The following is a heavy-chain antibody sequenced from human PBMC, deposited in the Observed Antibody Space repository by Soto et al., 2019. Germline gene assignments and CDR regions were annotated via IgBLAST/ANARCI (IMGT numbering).Heavy chain of an antibody. D-gene: IGHD5-18*01. CDR1: GFTFSSDG. Sequence: PGGSLRLSCAASGFTFSSDGMHWVLQAPGKGLEWVAIVWSDGNNKYYADSVKGRFTISRDNSKSTLYLQMNSLRAEDTALYYCAKEKARVCYYSYYMDVWGKGITVTISS. CDR2: VWSDGNNK. V-gene: IGHV3-30*02. J-gene: IGHJ6*03. CDR3: AKEKARVCYYSYYMDV.